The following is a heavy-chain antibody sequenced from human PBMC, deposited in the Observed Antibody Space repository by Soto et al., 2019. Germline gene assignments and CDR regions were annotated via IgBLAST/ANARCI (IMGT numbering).Heavy chain of an antibody. CDR1: GFNFEDYG. V-gene: IGHV3-9*01. Sequence: HPGGSLRLSCEVSGFNFEDYGIHWVRQRPGKGLEWVSGISWNSGSIGYADSVKGRFTISRDNAKNSLYLQMNSLRAEDTALYYCAKDQYKYYYDSSGYSLLAPYHYYGMDVWGQGTTVTVSS. CDR2: ISWNSGSI. CDR3: AKDQYKYYYDSSGYSLLAPYHYYGMDV. J-gene: IGHJ6*02. D-gene: IGHD3-22*01.